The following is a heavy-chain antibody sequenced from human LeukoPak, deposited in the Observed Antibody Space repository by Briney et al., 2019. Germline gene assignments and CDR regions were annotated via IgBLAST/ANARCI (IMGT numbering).Heavy chain of an antibody. V-gene: IGHV4-4*07. J-gene: IGHJ2*01. Sequence: SETLSLTCSVSGASINSYYWSWIRQPAGKGLEWIGRIYSSGSTNYNPSLKSRVTVSLDTSKNQFSLKLSSVTAADTAVYYCARQYIDILTGYHRGELYWYFDLWGRGTLVTVSS. CDR1: GASINSYY. CDR2: IYSSGST. D-gene: IGHD3-9*01. CDR3: ARQYIDILTGYHRGELYWYFDL.